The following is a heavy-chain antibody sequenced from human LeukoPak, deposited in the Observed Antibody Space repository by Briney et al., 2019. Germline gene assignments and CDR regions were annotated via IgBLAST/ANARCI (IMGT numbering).Heavy chain of an antibody. CDR1: GGSISDYY. V-gene: IGHV4-59*01. J-gene: IGHJ4*02. CDR2: IFGSGSS. CDR3: ASGNTIFGVVIGFDY. Sequence: KPSETLSLTCTVSGGSISDYYWSWIRQPPGKGLEWIGWIFGSGSSNYNPSLKSRLTISVDTSKNQFSLKLSSVTAADTAVYYCASGNTIFGVVIGFDYWGQGTLVTVSS. D-gene: IGHD3-3*01.